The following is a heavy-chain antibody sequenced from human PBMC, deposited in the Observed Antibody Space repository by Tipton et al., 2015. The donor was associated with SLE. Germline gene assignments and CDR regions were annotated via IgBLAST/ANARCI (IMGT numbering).Heavy chain of an antibody. CDR3: ARWRANWNYPRGGFDY. D-gene: IGHD1-7*01. V-gene: IGHV4-34*01. CDR2: INHRGST. CDR1: GGSFSGYY. J-gene: IGHJ4*02. Sequence: TLSLTCAVYGGSFSGYYWSWIRQPPGKGLEWIGEINHRGSTNYNPSLKSRVTISVDTSKNQFSLKLSSVTAADTAVYYCARWRANWNYPRGGFDYWGQGTLVTVSS.